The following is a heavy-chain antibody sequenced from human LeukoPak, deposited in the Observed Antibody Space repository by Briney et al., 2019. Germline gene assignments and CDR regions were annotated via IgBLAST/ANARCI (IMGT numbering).Heavy chain of an antibody. CDR2: ISGSGGST. CDR3: ANAAADIYWYFDL. CDR1: GFTFSSHA. Sequence: GGSLRLSCVASGFTFSSHAMAWVRQAPGKGLEWVSAISGSGGSTYYADSVKGRFTISRDNSKNTLYLQMNSLRAEDTAVYYCANAAADIYWYFDLWGRGTLVTVSS. J-gene: IGHJ2*01. V-gene: IGHV3-23*01. D-gene: IGHD6-13*01.